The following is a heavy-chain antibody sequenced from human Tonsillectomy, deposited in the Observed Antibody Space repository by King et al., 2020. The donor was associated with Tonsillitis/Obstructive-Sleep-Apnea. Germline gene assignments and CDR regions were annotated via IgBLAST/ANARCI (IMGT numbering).Heavy chain of an antibody. CDR1: GYTFTGYY. J-gene: IGHJ4*02. Sequence: QLVQSGAEVKKPGASVKVSCKASGYTFTGYYMNWVRQAPGQGLEWMGWINPNSGGTNYAQKFQGRVTMTRDTSISTAYMELSRLRSDDTAVYYCARGHEYVLGSYRRFDYWGQGTLVTVSS. CDR2: INPNSGGT. D-gene: IGHD3-16*02. V-gene: IGHV1-2*02. CDR3: ARGHEYVLGSYRRFDY.